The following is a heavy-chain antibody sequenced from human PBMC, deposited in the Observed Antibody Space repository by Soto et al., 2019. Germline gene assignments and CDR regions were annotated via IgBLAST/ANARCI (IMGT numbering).Heavy chain of an antibody. Sequence: EVQLVESGGGLVQPGRSLRLSCAASGFTFDDYAMHWVRQAPGKGLEWVSGISWNSGSIGYADSVKGRFTISRDNSKNTLYLQMNSLRAEDTAVYYCAKDLSIVVVPAATSRYYYYGMDVWGQGTTVTVSS. CDR2: ISWNSGSI. J-gene: IGHJ6*02. D-gene: IGHD2-2*01. V-gene: IGHV3-9*01. CDR3: AKDLSIVVVPAATSRYYYYGMDV. CDR1: GFTFDDYA.